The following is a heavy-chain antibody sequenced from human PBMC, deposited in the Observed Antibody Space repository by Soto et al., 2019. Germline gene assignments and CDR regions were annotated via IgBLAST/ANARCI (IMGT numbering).Heavy chain of an antibody. D-gene: IGHD6-13*01. CDR3: AKDLVGKGGSSWPQIAYYGMDV. J-gene: IGHJ6*02. CDR2: ISGSGGST. CDR1: GFTFSSYA. Sequence: GGSLRLSCAASGFTFSSYAMSWVRQAPGKGLEWVSAISGSGGSTYYADSVKGRFTISRDNSKNTLYLEMNSLRAEDTAVYYCAKDLVGKGGSSWPQIAYYGMDVWGQGTTVTVSS. V-gene: IGHV3-23*01.